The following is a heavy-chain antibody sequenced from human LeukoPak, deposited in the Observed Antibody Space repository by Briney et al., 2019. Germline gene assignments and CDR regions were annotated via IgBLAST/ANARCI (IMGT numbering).Heavy chain of an antibody. Sequence: GGTLRLSCAASGFTFSRYGMSWVRQAPGKGLEWVSFISTSSIYIYYADSVKGRFTISRDNAKNSLYLQMNSLRAEDTAVYYCVRVDSSGYGLHWGLDYWGQGTLVTVSS. J-gene: IGHJ4*02. CDR1: GFTFSRYG. V-gene: IGHV3-21*01. D-gene: IGHD3-22*01. CDR2: ISTSSIYI. CDR3: VRVDSSGYGLHWGLDY.